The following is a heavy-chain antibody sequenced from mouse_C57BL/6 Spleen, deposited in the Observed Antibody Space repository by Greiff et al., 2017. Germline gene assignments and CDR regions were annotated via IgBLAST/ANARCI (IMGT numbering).Heavy chain of an antibody. J-gene: IGHJ4*01. D-gene: IGHD1-1*01. V-gene: IGHV1-7*01. CDR3: ARSGDYYGSNCDYYAMDY. Sequence: VQLQQPGAELAKPGASVKLSCKASGYTFTSYWMHWVKQRPGQGLEWIGYINPCSGYTKYNQKFKDKATLTADKSSSTAYMQLSSLTYEDSAVYYSARSGDYYGSNCDYYAMDYWGQGTSVTVSS. CDR2: INPCSGYT. CDR1: GYTFTSYW.